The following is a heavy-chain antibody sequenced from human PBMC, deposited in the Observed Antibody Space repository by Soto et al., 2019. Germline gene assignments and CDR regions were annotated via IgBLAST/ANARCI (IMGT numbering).Heavy chain of an antibody. CDR2: IYYSGST. V-gene: IGHV4-59*08. J-gene: IGHJ6*03. CDR3: ARLTYNWNYVDYYYYYMDV. D-gene: IGHD1-7*01. Sequence: SETLSLTCTVSGGSISSYYWSWIRQPPGKGLEWIGYIYYSGSTNYNPSLKSRVTISVDTSKIQFSLKLSSVTAADTAVYYCARLTYNWNYVDYYYYYMDVWGKGTTVTVSS. CDR1: GGSISSYY.